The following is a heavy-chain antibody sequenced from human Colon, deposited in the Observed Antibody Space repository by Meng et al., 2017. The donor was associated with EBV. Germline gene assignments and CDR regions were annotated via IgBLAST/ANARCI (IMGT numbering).Heavy chain of an antibody. CDR3: ASFDHIPRRNYFDY. Sequence: QVQQQESGPGLVEPSQTLSLTCTVSGGSMGSGNYYWSWIRQPPGKGLEWIGYIHHSGSAYYNPSLKSRVSISVDTSKNQFSLNLNSMTAADTAVYYCASFDHIPRRNYFDYWGQGTLVTVPS. D-gene: IGHD2-21*01. J-gene: IGHJ4*02. V-gene: IGHV4-30-4*08. CDR2: IHHSGSA. CDR1: GGSMGSGNYY.